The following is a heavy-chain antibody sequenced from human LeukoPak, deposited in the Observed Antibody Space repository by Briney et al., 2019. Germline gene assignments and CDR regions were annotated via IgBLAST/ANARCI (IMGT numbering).Heavy chain of an antibody. D-gene: IGHD3-10*01. CDR3: VRDGSGSLNFDY. CDR2: ISRSSGYT. CDR1: GFTFSSYA. V-gene: IGHV3-11*05. Sequence: GGSLRLSCAASGFTFSSYAMTWIRQAPGKGLEWVSYISRSSGYTNYADSVKGRFTISRDNAKDSLYLQMNSLRAEDTAVYYCVRDGSGSLNFDYWGQGTLVTVSS. J-gene: IGHJ4*02.